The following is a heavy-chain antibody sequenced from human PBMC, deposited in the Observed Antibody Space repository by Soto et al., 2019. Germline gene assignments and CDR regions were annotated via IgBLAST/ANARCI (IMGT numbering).Heavy chain of an antibody. Sequence: QVQLQQWGAGLLKPSETLSLTCAVYGGSFSGYYWSWIRQPPGKGLEWIGEINHSGSTNYNPSLKSRVTISVDTSKNQFSLKLSSVTAADTAVYYCARGGSGWNIFGPNFWFDPWGQGTLVTVSS. CDR3: ARGGSGWNIFGPNFWFDP. CDR1: GGSFSGYY. CDR2: INHSGST. D-gene: IGHD6-19*01. J-gene: IGHJ5*02. V-gene: IGHV4-34*01.